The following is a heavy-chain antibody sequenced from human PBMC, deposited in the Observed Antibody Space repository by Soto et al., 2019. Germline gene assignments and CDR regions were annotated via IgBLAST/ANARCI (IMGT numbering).Heavy chain of an antibody. CDR2: IYHTGNT. Sequence: QVQLHQSGPGLVKPSQTLSLECTVIGGSVNTGDNYCSWVRQSPGRGLEWIGYIYHTGNTFYNPALENRVTMSVDASKNQFSLTLASVTAAETAVYFCARVPLDGMDVWGQGTNVTVSS. CDR1: GGSVNTGDNY. V-gene: IGHV4-30-4*01. J-gene: IGHJ6*02. CDR3: ARVPLDGMDV.